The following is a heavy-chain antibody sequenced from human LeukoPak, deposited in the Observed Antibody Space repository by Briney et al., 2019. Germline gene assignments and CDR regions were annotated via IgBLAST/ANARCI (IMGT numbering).Heavy chain of an antibody. CDR3: ARDRYSFAIRGEDAFDV. Sequence: SAKVSCKASGYTFSSYGISWVRQAPGQGLEWMAWISAYNGNTNSAQKFQDRVTATTDTSTSTDYIELRSLRPDDTGVYFCARDRYSFAIRGEDAFDVWGQGTMVIVSS. D-gene: IGHD3-16*01. V-gene: IGHV1-18*01. CDR1: GYTFSSYG. CDR2: ISAYNGNT. J-gene: IGHJ3*01.